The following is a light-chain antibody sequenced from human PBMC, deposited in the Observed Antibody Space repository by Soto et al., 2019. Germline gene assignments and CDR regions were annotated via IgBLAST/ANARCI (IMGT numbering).Light chain of an antibody. CDR1: QSVSSN. Sequence: EILMTQSPATLSVSPGERATLSCRASQSVSSNLAWYQQKPGQAPRLLIYGASSRATGIPARFSGSGSGTEFTLTISSXXPEDXAVYYCQQYNNWPPYTFGQGTKLEIK. J-gene: IGKJ2*01. V-gene: IGKV3-15*01. CDR2: GAS. CDR3: QQYNNWPPYT.